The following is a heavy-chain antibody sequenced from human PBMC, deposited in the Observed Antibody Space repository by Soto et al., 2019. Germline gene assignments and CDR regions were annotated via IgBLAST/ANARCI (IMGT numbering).Heavy chain of an antibody. Sequence: PGGSLRLSCAASGFTFSSYAMSWVRQAPGKGLEWVSAISGSGGSTYYADSVKGRFTISRDNSKNTLYLQMNSLRAEDTAVYYCAKESLYCSGGSCYSRSFRGPNWFDPWGQGTLVTVSS. V-gene: IGHV3-23*01. J-gene: IGHJ5*02. CDR2: ISGSGGST. CDR1: GFTFSSYA. D-gene: IGHD2-15*01. CDR3: AKESLYCSGGSCYSRSFRGPNWFDP.